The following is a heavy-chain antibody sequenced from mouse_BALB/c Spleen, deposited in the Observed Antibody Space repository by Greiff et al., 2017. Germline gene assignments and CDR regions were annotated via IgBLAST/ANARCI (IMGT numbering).Heavy chain of an antibody. CDR1: GYTFTSYW. V-gene: IGHV1-5*01. J-gene: IGHJ2*01. D-gene: IGHD1-1*01. Sequence: VQLQQSGTVLARPGASVKMSCKASGYTFTSYWMHWVKQRPGQGLEWIGAIYPGNSDTSYNQKFKGKAKLTAVTSTSTAYMELSSLTNEDSAVYYCTRQPHYYGSSYGGFDYWGQGTTLTVSS. CDR3: TRQPHYYGSSYGGFDY. CDR2: IYPGNSDT.